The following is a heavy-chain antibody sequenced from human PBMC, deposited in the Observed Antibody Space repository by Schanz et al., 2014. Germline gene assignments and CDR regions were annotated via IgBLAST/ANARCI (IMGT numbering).Heavy chain of an antibody. Sequence: QAQLVQSGAEVRKPGSSVRVSCTASGGTFTSYAFSWVRQAPGQGLEWMGRIIPILGIANYAQKFQGSVTITADKSTFTAYVDVSSLRSEDTAVYYCAAAGAGYSSSSDIDYWGQGTLVTVSA. V-gene: IGHV1-69*04. J-gene: IGHJ4*02. CDR1: GGTFTSYA. CDR2: IIPILGIA. D-gene: IGHD6-13*01. CDR3: AAAGAGYSSSSDIDY.